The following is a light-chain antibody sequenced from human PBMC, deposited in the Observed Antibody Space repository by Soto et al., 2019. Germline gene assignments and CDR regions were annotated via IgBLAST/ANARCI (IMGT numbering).Light chain of an antibody. CDR1: SSNIGKNH. V-gene: IGLV1-51*02. Sequence: QSVLTQPPSVSAAPGQKVTIPCSGSSSNIGKNHVSWYQQVPGTAPKLLIYESNKRPSGIPDRFSGSKSGTSATLGIAGLQTGDEADYYCGTWDSSLTAVLFGGGTKVTVL. J-gene: IGLJ2*01. CDR2: ESN. CDR3: GTWDSSLTAVL.